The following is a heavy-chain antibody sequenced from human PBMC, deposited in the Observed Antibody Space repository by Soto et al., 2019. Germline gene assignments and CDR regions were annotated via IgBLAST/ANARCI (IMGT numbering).Heavy chain of an antibody. CDR1: GASLSDFY. CDR3: ARLRPFMITFGGVIPRGGMDV. Sequence: SETLSLTCAVSGASLSDFYWTWIRQAPGKGLEWIGEIDHTRHSNYNPSLTSRLSISVDTSKNQFSLHLTSVTAADTAVYYCARLRPFMITFGGVIPRGGMDVWGQGTTVTVSS. CDR2: IDHTRHS. V-gene: IGHV4-34*01. D-gene: IGHD3-16*02. J-gene: IGHJ6*02.